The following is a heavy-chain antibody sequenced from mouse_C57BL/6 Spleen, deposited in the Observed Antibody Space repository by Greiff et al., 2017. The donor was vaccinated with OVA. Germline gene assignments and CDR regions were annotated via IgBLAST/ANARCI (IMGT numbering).Heavy chain of an antibody. Sequence: VQLVESGPGLVQPSQSLSITCTVSGFSLTSYGVHWVRQSPGKGLEWLGVIWRGGSTDYNAAFMSRLSITKDNSKSQVFFKMNSLQADDTAIYYCAKNEDGSFSYAMDYWGQGTSVTVSS. V-gene: IGHV2-5*01. CDR1: GFSLTSYG. CDR2: IWRGGST. D-gene: IGHD1-1*01. J-gene: IGHJ4*01. CDR3: AKNEDGSFSYAMDY.